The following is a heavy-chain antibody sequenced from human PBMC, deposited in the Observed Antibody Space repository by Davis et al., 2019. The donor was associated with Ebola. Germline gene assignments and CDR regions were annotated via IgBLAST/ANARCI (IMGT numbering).Heavy chain of an antibody. CDR1: GYTFTSYY. J-gene: IGHJ6*04. CDR3: AREEVVVVVAAIGSGYYYGMDV. Sequence: ASVKVSCKASGYTFTSYYMHWVRQAPGQGLEWMGIINPSGGSTSYAQKFQGRVIMTRDTSTSTVYMELSSLRSEDTAVYYCAREEVVVVVAAIGSGYYYGMDVWGKGTTVTVSS. V-gene: IGHV1-46*01. D-gene: IGHD2-15*01. CDR2: INPSGGST.